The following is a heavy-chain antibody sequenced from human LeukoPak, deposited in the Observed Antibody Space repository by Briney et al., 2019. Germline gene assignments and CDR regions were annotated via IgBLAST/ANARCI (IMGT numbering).Heavy chain of an antibody. Sequence: GGSLRLSCSASEFVFSNFGMNWVRRTPEKGLDWVAYISASGNIIHYAGSVQGRFIVSRDNDNNSLFLEMKSLKGDDTALYYCARGTSNYKTGTRVGGMDVWGQGTMVAVSS. CDR2: ISASGNII. D-gene: IGHD1/OR15-1a*01. CDR1: EFVFSNFG. CDR3: ARGTSNYKTGTRVGGMDV. V-gene: IGHV3-21*06. J-gene: IGHJ6*02.